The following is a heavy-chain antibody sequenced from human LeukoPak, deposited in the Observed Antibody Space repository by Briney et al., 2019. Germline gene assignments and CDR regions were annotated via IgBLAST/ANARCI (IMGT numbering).Heavy chain of an antibody. CDR1: GGSFSGYY. Sequence: SETLSLTCAVYGGSFSGYYWSWIRQPPGKGLEWIGEINHRGSTNYNPSLKSRVTISVDTSKNQFSMKLSSVTAADTAVYYCARAGDISGYSDYWGQGILVTVSS. D-gene: IGHD3-22*01. CDR3: ARAGDISGYSDY. J-gene: IGHJ4*02. CDR2: INHRGST. V-gene: IGHV4-34*01.